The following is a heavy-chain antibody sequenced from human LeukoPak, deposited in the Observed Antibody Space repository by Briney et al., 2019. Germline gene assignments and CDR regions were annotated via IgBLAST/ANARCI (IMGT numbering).Heavy chain of an antibody. CDR2: ISYDGSNK. J-gene: IGHJ6*03. D-gene: IGHD2-2*01. V-gene: IGHV3-30*18. Sequence: PGGSLRLSCAASGFTFSDYGMHWVRQAPGKGLEWVAVISYDGSNKYYADSVKGRFTISRDNSKNTLYLQMNSLRAEDTAVYYCAKGVPYYYYYMDVWGKGTTVTVSS. CDR1: GFTFSDYG. CDR3: AKGVPYYYYYMDV.